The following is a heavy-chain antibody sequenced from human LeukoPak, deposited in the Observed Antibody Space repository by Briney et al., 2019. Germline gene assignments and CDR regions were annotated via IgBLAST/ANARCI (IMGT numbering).Heavy chain of an antibody. CDR1: GGSFSGYY. D-gene: IGHD1-14*01. CDR2: INHSGST. V-gene: IGHV4-34*01. J-gene: IGHJ4*02. CDR3: ARSARTKFG. Sequence: SETLSLTCAVYGGSFSGYYWSWIRQPPGKGLEWIGEINHSGSTNYNPSLKSRVTISVDTSKNQFSLKLSSVTAADTAVYYCARSARTKFGWGQGTLVTVSS.